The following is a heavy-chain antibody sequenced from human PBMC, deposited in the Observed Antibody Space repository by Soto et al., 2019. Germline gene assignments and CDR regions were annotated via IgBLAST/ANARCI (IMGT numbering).Heavy chain of an antibody. CDR3: AREGPATYYYCGMDG. J-gene: IGHJ6*02. Sequence: QVQLVQSRGEVKKPGASVKVSCKTSGYSFTTYGISWVRQAPGQGLEWMGWISGYNGNTNYAQNLQGRVTMTTDTSTSTAYMELRSLRSDDTAVYYCAREGPATYYYCGMDGWGQGSTVTVS. CDR2: ISGYNGNT. CDR1: GYSFTTYG. V-gene: IGHV1-18*01.